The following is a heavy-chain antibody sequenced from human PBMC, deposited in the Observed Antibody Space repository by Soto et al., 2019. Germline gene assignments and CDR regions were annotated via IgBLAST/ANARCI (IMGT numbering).Heavy chain of an antibody. CDR3: SRADCTGGCCYSRPFHLGVGV. CDR1: GFTFNTYG. CDR2: IWYDGSNK. Sequence: QVQLVESGGGVGQPGGSLRLSCTTSGFTFNTYGMHWVRQAPGKGLEWVAIIWYDGSNKYYADSVKGRITISRDNSRNTLHLEKKRPRAEDTALDYWSRADCTGGCCYSRPFHLGVGVWGQRNKVTVSS. J-gene: IGHJ6*02. V-gene: IGHV3-33*08. D-gene: IGHD2-15*01.